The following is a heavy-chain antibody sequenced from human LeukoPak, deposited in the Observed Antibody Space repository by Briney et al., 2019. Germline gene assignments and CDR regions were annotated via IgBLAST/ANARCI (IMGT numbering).Heavy chain of an antibody. D-gene: IGHD4-17*01. CDR1: GFAFGSHW. CDR3: ARADYGDYYFDR. V-gene: IGHV3-74*01. CDR2: INNDGSST. J-gene: IGHJ4*02. Sequence: GGSLRLSCVASGFAFGSHWMHWVRQAPGRGLEWVSRINNDGSSTNYAGSVKGRFTISRDNAKNTLYLQMYSLRAEDTAIYYCARADYGDYYFDRWGQGTLVTVSS.